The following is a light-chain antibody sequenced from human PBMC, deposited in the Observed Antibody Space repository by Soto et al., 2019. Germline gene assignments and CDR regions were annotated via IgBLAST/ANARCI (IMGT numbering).Light chain of an antibody. CDR1: QSLSTW. CDR3: QHYDQYPGP. CDR2: DAT. Sequence: DIQMTQSPSTLSASVGERVPITCRASQSLSTWLAWYQLKPGKAPKLVIYDATILESGAPSRFCGSGSGTEFTLTISGLQPDDLATYYCQHYDQYPGPFGQGTKVDIK. V-gene: IGKV1-5*01. J-gene: IGKJ1*01.